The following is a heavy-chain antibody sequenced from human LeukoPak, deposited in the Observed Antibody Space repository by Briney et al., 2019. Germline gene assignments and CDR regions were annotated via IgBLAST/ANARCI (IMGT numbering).Heavy chain of an antibody. CDR1: GGTFSSYA. CDR3: AKEPNGKLKLNPEDRYCSGGSCYSWFDP. D-gene: IGHD2-15*01. J-gene: IGHJ5*02. CDR2: IIPIFGTA. Sequence: SVKVSCKASGGTFSSYAISWVRQAPGQGLEWMGRIIPIFGTANYAQKFQGRVTITTDESTSTAYLELSSLRSEDTAVYYCAKEPNGKLKLNPEDRYCSGGSCYSWFDPWGQGTLATVSS. V-gene: IGHV1-69*05.